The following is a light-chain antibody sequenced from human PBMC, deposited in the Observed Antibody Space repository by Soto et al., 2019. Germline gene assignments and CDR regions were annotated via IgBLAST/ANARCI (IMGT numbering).Light chain of an antibody. J-gene: IGKJ1*01. CDR2: KAS. V-gene: IGKV1-5*03. Sequence: DIQMTQSPSTLSASVGDRVTITCRASQSITSWLAWYQQIPGKAPKLLIYKASSLESGVPSRFRGSGSGREFTLTVSRLQPDDFATYYCQQYNSYPWTFGQGTKVEIK. CDR1: QSITSW. CDR3: QQYNSYPWT.